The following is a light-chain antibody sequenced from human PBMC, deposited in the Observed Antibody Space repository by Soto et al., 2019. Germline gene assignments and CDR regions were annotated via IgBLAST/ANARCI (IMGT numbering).Light chain of an antibody. CDR2: DAS. CDR3: QQYDTYPST. V-gene: IGKV1-5*01. J-gene: IGKJ1*01. CDR1: ESISSW. Sequence: DIQMTQSPSTLSASVGDRVTITCRASESISSWLAWYQQKPGKSNNLLIYDASNLESGVPSRFSGSSSGTEFTLTINSLQPDEFAAYYCQQYDTYPSTFGNGTKVDNK.